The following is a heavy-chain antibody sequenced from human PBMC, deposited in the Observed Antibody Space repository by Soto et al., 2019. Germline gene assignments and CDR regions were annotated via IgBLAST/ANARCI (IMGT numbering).Heavy chain of an antibody. CDR1: GGTFSSYA. V-gene: IGHV1-69*01. D-gene: IGHD3-10*01. Sequence: QVQLVQSGAEVKKPGSSVKVSCKASGGTFSSYAISWVRQAPGQGLEWMGGIIPIFGTANYAQKFQGRVTITADESTSTAYMELSSLRSEDTAVYYCARRNYGAEAYYYYYGMDVWGQGTTVTVSS. CDR2: IIPIFGTA. J-gene: IGHJ6*02. CDR3: ARRNYGAEAYYYYYGMDV.